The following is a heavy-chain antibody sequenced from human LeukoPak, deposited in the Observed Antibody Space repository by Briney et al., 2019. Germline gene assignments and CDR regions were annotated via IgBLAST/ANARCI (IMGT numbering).Heavy chain of an antibody. J-gene: IGHJ4*02. D-gene: IGHD3-22*01. CDR2: ISYDGSNK. Sequence: PGGSLRLSCAASGFTFSSYAMHWVRQAPGKGLEWVAVISYDGSNKYYADSVKGRFTISRDNSKNTLYLQMNSLRAEDTAVYYCARDSSGYQDYWGQGTLVTVSS. V-gene: IGHV3-30-3*01. CDR1: GFTFSSYA. CDR3: ARDSSGYQDY.